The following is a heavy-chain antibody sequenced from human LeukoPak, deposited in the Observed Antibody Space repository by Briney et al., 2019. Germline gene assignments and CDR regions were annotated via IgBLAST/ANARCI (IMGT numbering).Heavy chain of an antibody. J-gene: IGHJ6*02. CDR2: IYYSGST. D-gene: IGHD2-21*02. Sequence: PSETLSLTCSVSGGSVSSSSYYWSWIRQHPGKGLEWIGYIYYSGSTYYNPSLKSRVTISVDTSKNQFSLKLSSVTAADTAVYYCARDREAYCGGDCYPPYYYYGMDVWGQGTTVTVSS. V-gene: IGHV4-31*03. CDR3: ARDREAYCGGDCYPPYYYYGMDV. CDR1: GGSVSSSSYY.